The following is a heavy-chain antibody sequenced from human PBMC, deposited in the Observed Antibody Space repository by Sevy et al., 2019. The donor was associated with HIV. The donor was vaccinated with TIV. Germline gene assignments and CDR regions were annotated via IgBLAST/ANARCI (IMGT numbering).Heavy chain of an antibody. CDR3: AREWMRKIDAFDI. Sequence: GGSLRLSCAASGFTFSSYAMHWVRQAPGKGLEWLAVISYDGSNKYYADSVKGRFTISRDNSKNTLYLQMNSLRAEDTAVYYCAREWMRKIDAFDIWGQGTMVTVSS. D-gene: IGHD5-12*01. CDR1: GFTFSSYA. CDR2: ISYDGSNK. V-gene: IGHV3-30-3*01. J-gene: IGHJ3*02.